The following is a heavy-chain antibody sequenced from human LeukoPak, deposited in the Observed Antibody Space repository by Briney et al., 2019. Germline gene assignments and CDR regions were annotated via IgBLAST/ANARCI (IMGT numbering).Heavy chain of an antibody. Sequence: PGGSLRLSCAASGFTFSDYTMTWVRQAPGKGLEWVSYISTSSSTIYYADSVKGRFTISRDNTKNALYLQMNSLRAEDTAVYYCAKAEEQWLVLFGMDVWGQGTTVTVSS. J-gene: IGHJ6*02. D-gene: IGHD6-19*01. CDR2: ISTSSSTI. CDR3: AKAEEQWLVLFGMDV. CDR1: GFTFSDYT. V-gene: IGHV3-48*04.